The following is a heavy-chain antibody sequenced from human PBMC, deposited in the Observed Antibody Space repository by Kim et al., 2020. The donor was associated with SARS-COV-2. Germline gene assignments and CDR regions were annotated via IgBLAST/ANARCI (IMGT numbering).Heavy chain of an antibody. J-gene: IGHJ6*02. D-gene: IGHD3-3*01. CDR1: DGSIRSYY. CDR3: ARGKGYYDSWCGYRNLYYGMDV. CDR2: IYYSGSI. V-gene: IGHV4-59*13. Sequence: SETLSLTCAVSDGSIRSYYWTWIRQPPGKGLEWIGSIYYSGSINYNPSLKSRVTITVDTSKHQFILKLSSVTTADTAVYYCARGKGYYDSWCGYRNLYYGMDVWGLGPTVTVSS.